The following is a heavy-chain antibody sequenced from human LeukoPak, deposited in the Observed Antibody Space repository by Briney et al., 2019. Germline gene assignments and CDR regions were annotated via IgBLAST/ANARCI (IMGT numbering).Heavy chain of an antibody. CDR1: GYSFTTYW. CDR3: ARQRGGGYCSSTSCYDHNWFDP. Sequence: GESLKISCKGSGYSFTTYWIGWVRQMPGKGLEWMGSIYLGDSDTRYSPSFQGQTTISADKSITTAYLQWRSLKASDTAMYYCARQRGGGYCSSTSCYDHNWFDPWGQGTLVTVSS. J-gene: IGHJ5*02. D-gene: IGHD2-2*01. V-gene: IGHV5-51*01. CDR2: IYLGDSDT.